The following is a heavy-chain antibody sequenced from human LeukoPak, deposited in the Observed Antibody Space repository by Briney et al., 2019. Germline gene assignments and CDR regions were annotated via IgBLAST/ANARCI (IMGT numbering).Heavy chain of an antibody. V-gene: IGHV1-69*06. CDR3: ARGGYYASGSYYDY. CDR1: GGTLNSYV. Sequence: SVKVSCKASGGTLNSYVISWVRQAPGQGLEWMGGIIPISGTTNYAQKFQGRVTITADKSTSTAYMELRSLRSDDTAVYYCARGGYYASGSYYDYWGQGTLVTVSS. D-gene: IGHD3-10*01. J-gene: IGHJ4*02. CDR2: IIPISGTT.